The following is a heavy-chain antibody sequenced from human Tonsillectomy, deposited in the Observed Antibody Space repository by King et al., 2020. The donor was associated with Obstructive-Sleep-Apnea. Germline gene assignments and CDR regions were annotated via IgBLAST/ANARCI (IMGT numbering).Heavy chain of an antibody. Sequence: VQLVESGGGLAQPGGSLRLSCAASGFTFSNYWMHWVRQAPGKGLVGVSRISSDGSTTNYADSVKGRFTISRDNAKNTLYLQTNSLRAEDTAVYYCAVTTSSPLDYWGQGTLVTVSS. J-gene: IGHJ4*02. CDR2: ISSDGSTT. D-gene: IGHD4-17*01. CDR3: AVTTSSPLDY. V-gene: IGHV3-74*01. CDR1: GFTFSNYW.